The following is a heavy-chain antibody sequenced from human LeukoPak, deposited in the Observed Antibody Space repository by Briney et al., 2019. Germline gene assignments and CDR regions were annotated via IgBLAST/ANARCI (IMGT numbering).Heavy chain of an antibody. V-gene: IGHV3-30*01. J-gene: IGHJ4*02. Sequence: GGSLRLSCAASGFTFSSYAMHWVRQAPGKGLEWVAVISYDGSNKYYADSVKGRLTISRDNSKNTLYLQMNSLRAEDTAVYYCARTGAVAAFDYWGQGTLVTVSS. CDR2: ISYDGSNK. D-gene: IGHD6-19*01. CDR3: ARTGAVAAFDY. CDR1: GFTFSSYA.